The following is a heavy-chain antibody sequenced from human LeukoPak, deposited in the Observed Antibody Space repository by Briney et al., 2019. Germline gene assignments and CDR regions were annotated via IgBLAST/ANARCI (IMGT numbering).Heavy chain of an antibody. CDR3: AKDTGLRFLEWTGHMDV. J-gene: IGHJ6*03. CDR1: GFTFDDFA. D-gene: IGHD3-3*01. Sequence: GGSLRLSCAASGFTFDDFAMHWVRQAPGKGLEWVSGISWNSGSIGYADSVKGRFTISRDNAENSLYLQMNSLRAEDTALYYSAKDTGLRFLEWTGHMDVWGKGTTVSVSS. CDR2: ISWNSGSI. V-gene: IGHV3-9*01.